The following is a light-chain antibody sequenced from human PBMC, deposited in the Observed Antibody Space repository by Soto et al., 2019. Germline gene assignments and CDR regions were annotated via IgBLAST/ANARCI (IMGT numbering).Light chain of an antibody. J-gene: IGLJ1*01. Sequence: QTVVTQSPSASASLGASVKLTCTLSSGHSNYAIAWHQQQPEKGPRYLMKVNSDGSHRKGGGIPDRFSGSSSGAQRYLTISSLQSEDEADYYCQTWGTGIRVFGTGTKVTVL. V-gene: IGLV4-69*01. CDR3: QTWGTGIRV. CDR1: SGHSNYA. CDR2: VNSDGSH.